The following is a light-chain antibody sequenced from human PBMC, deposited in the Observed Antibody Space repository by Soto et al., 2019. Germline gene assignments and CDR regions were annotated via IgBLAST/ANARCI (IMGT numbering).Light chain of an antibody. Sequence: QPVLTQPPSVSGAPGQRITISCTGSSSNIGARYDVHWYRQLPGAAPKLLLFGDNNRPSGVPDRFSGSKSGTSASLAITGLQADAEADYYCQSYDSSLNRVFGTGTKVTVL. CDR3: QSYDSSLNRV. V-gene: IGLV1-40*01. CDR2: GDN. J-gene: IGLJ1*01. CDR1: SSNIGARYD.